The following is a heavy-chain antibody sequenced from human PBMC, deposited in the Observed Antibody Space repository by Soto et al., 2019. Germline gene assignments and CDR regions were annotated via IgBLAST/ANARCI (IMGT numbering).Heavy chain of an antibody. Sequence: RLSCAASGFTFSSYSMNWVRQAPGKGLEWVSSISTSSSYIYYADSVKGRFTISRDNAKNSLYLQMNSLRAEDTAVYYCAGVFPSQVGDWFFDCCGRGPLVTV. CDR3: AGVFPSQVGDWFFDC. CDR2: ISTSSSYI. CDR1: GFTFSSYS. D-gene: IGHD1-26*01. V-gene: IGHV3-21*01. J-gene: IGHJ4*02.